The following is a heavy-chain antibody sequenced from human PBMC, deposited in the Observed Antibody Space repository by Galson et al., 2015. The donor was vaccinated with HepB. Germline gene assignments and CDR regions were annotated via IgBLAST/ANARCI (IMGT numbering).Heavy chain of an antibody. CDR1: GFTFSTYW. CDR3: AGDFCNNTRGYFSHYPYYYMDV. V-gene: IGHV3-7*03. CDR2: IKLDGSER. Sequence: SLRLSCAASGFTFSTYWMTWVRQAPGKGLEWVANIKLDGSERYYVDSVKGRFTISRDNAKNSLYLQMNSLRAEDTAVYYCAGDFCNNTRGYFSHYPYYYMDVWGKGTTVTVSS. J-gene: IGHJ6*03. D-gene: IGHD2-2*01.